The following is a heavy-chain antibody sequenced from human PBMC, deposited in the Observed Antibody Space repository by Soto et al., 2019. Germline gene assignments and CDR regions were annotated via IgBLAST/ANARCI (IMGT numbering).Heavy chain of an antibody. D-gene: IGHD5-12*01. CDR2: ISSSSSYI. CDR3: ARKDNSGYADY. V-gene: IGHV3-21*01. J-gene: IGHJ4*02. CDR1: GFTFSSYS. Sequence: GGSLRLSCAASGFTFSSYSMNWVRQAPGKGLEWVSSISSSSSYIYYADSVKGRFTISRDNAKNSLYLQMNSLRAEDTAVYYCARKDNSGYADYWGQGTLVTVSS.